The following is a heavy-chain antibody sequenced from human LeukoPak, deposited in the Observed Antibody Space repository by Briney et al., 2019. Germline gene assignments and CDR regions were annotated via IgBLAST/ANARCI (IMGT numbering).Heavy chain of an antibody. CDR1: GGSISSGDYY. D-gene: IGHD3-22*01. CDR3: ARVIVVEDRSMDV. V-gene: IGHV4-30-4*01. CDR2: IYYSGST. J-gene: IGHJ6*02. Sequence: RPSETLSLTCTVSGGSISSGDYYWSWIRQPPGKGLEWIGYIYYSGSTYYNPSLKSRVTISVDTSKNQFSLKLSSVTAADTAVYYYARVIVVEDRSMDVWGQGTTVTVSS.